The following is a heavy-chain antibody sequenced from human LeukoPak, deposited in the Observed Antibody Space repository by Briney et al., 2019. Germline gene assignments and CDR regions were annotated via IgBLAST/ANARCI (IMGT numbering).Heavy chain of an antibody. CDR1: GGSFSGYY. CDR3: ARTRPPCTNGVCYTKQFDY. J-gene: IGHJ4*02. CDR2: INHSGST. D-gene: IGHD2-8*01. V-gene: IGHV4-34*01. Sequence: SETLSLTCAVYGGSFSGYYWSWLRQPPGKGLEWIGEINHSGSTNYNPSLKSRVTISVDTSKNQFSLKLSSVTAADTAVYYCARTRPPCTNGVCYTKQFDYWGQGTLVTVSS.